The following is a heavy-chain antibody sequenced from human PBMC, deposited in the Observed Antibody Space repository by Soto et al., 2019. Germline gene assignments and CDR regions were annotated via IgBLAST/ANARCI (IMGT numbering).Heavy chain of an antibody. V-gene: IGHV3-49*04. J-gene: IGHJ4*02. CDR3: TRYYYESSGYYDY. Sequence: PGGSLRLSCTGSGFTFGSYALSWVRQAPGKGLEWVGVIRSEANGGTTDYAASVKGRITISRDDSKSIAYMEINSLQTEDTAVYYCTRYYYESSGYYDYWGQGALVTVSS. CDR1: GFTFGSYA. D-gene: IGHD3-22*01. CDR2: IRSEANGGTT.